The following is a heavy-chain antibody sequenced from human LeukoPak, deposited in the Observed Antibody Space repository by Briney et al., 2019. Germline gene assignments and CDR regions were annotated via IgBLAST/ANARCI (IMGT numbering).Heavy chain of an antibody. CDR2: ISTSGST. CDR1: GGSISNYY. CDR3: ARERGTIAVPYYFDF. V-gene: IGHV4-4*07. J-gene: IGHJ4*02. Sequence: PSETLSLTCSVSGGSISNYYWSWIRQPAGKGLDWMGRISTSGSTNYKPSLRSRVTISMDASKDQFSLRLSSVTAADTAVYYCARERGTIAVPYYFDFWGPGILVTVSS. D-gene: IGHD2-15*01.